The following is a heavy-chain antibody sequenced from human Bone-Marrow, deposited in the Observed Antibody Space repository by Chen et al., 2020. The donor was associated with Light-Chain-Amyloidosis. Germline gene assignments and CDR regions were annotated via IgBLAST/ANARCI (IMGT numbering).Heavy chain of an antibody. J-gene: IGHJ4*02. D-gene: IGHD3-22*01. CDR1: GFNFSSYA. CDR3: AKARITVIVDQSLDY. V-gene: IGHV3-23*04. Sequence: EVQLVESGGGLVQPGGCLRLSCVGPGFNFSSYAMSWVRQAPGKGLEWVSGISDSGGSTYYADSVKGRFTISRDNSKNTLYLQMNSLRAEDTAVYYCAKARITVIVDQSLDYWGQGTLVTVSS. CDR2: ISDSGGST.